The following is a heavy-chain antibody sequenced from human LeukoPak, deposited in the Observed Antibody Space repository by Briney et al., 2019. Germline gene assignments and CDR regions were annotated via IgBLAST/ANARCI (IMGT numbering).Heavy chain of an antibody. Sequence: RGSPCLSRAASGFPFSSYAVHWVCQAPGKGLEYVSAISSNGGSTYYANSVKGRFTISRDNSKNTLYLQMGSLRAEDMAVYYCARGTYYDFWSSPQDYGMDVW. CDR3: ARGTYYDFWSSPQDYGMDV. D-gene: IGHD3-3*01. J-gene: IGHJ6*01. V-gene: IGHV3-64*01. CDR1: GFPFSSYA. CDR2: ISSNGGST.